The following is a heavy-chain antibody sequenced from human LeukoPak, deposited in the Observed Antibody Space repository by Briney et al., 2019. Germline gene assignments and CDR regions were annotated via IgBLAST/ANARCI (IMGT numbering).Heavy chain of an antibody. Sequence: PGGSLRLSCSASGLTFSNYAIHWVRQAPGKGLEYVSVISNNGGGTYYADSVKGRFTISRDNSKNTVYLQMSSLRDEDTAVYYCVKAKDIVVVIAAFFYWGQGTLVTVSS. CDR1: GLTFSNYA. V-gene: IGHV3-64D*06. D-gene: IGHD2-15*01. CDR2: ISNNGGGT. CDR3: VKAKDIVVVIAAFFY. J-gene: IGHJ4*02.